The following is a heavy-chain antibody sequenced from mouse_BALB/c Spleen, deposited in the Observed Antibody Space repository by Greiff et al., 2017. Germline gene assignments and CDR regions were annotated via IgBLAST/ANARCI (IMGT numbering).Heavy chain of an antibody. Sequence: VPLVESGGDLVKPGGSLKLSCAASGFTFSSYGMSWVRQTPDKRLEWVATISSGGSYTYYPASVTGRFTISRDNAKNTLYLQMSSLKSEDTAMYYCARRGDGSSYFDDWGQGTTLTVSS. J-gene: IGHJ2*01. CDR3: ARRGDGSSYFDD. D-gene: IGHD1-1*01. V-gene: IGHV5-6*01. CDR1: GFTFSSYG. CDR2: ISSGGSYT.